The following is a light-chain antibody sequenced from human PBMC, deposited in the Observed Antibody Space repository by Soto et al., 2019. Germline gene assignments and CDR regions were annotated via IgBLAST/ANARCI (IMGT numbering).Light chain of an antibody. CDR3: ETWDSNTRV. CDR1: SGHSSYS. V-gene: IGLV4-60*02. CDR2: LEGSGTY. J-gene: IGLJ3*02. Sequence: QLVLTQSSSASASLGSSVKLTCTLSSGHSSYSIAWHQQQPGKAPRYLMKLEGSGTYNKGSGVPDRFSGSSSGADRHLTISNLQFEDEADYYCETWDSNTRVFGGGTKLTVL.